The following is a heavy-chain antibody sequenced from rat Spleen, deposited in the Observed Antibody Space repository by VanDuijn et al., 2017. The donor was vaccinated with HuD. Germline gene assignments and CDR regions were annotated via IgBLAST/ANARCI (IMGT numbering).Heavy chain of an antibody. J-gene: IGHJ2*01. Sequence: EVQLVESDGGLVQPGRSLKLSCAASGFTFSDYYMAWVRQAPTKGLEWVATISYDGISTYYRDSVRGRFTISSDNAKTTLYLQMDSLRSEDTATYYCARGGMLRPFFFDYWGQGVMVTVSS. V-gene: IGHV5-7*01. CDR1: GFTFSDYY. D-gene: IGHD1-6*01. CDR2: ISYDGIST. CDR3: ARGGMLRPFFFDY.